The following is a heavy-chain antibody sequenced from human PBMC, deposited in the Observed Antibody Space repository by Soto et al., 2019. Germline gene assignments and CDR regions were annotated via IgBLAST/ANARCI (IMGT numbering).Heavy chain of an antibody. Sequence: PSETLSLTCSLSGGSLSYNSYDWGWIRQPPGKGLECIGGIFYTGTTYYSPSLKNRATMSKDTSKNSFSVNLTSVTAADTAVYSCARLVVVAPVANVWGQGTLVTVSS. J-gene: IGHJ4*02. CDR1: GGSLSYNSYD. D-gene: IGHD2-2*01. CDR2: IFYTGTT. CDR3: ARLVVVAPVANV. V-gene: IGHV4-39*02.